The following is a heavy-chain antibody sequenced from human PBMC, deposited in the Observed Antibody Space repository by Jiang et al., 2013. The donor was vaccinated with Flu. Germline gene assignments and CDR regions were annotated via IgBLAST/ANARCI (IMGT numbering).Heavy chain of an antibody. Sequence: GSGLVKPSQTLSLTCTVSGGSISSGSYYWSWIRQPAGKGLEWIGRIYTSGSTNYNPSLKSRVTISVDTSKNQFSLKLSSVTAADTAVYYCARETAQTGATFYWGQGTLVTVSS. D-gene: IGHD7-27*01. CDR3: ARETAQTGATFY. J-gene: IGHJ4*02. V-gene: IGHV4-61*02. CDR2: IYTSGST. CDR1: GGSISSGSYY.